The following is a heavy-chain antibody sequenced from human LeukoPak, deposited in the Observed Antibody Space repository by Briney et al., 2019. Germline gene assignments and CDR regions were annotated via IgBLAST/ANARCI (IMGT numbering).Heavy chain of an antibody. CDR3: ARADIVVVPAAHYDSSGYSNAFDI. J-gene: IGHJ3*02. V-gene: IGHV1-2*02. Sequence: ASVKVSCKASGYTFTGYYMHWVRQAPGQGLEWMGWINPNSGGTNYAQKFQGRVTMTRDTSISTAYMELSRLRSNDTAVYYCARADIVVVPAAHYDSSGYSNAFDIWGQGTMVTVSS. CDR1: GYTFTGYY. CDR2: INPNSGGT. D-gene: IGHD2-2*01.